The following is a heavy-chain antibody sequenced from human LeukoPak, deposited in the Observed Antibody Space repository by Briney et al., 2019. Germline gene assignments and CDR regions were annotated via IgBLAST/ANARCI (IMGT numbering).Heavy chain of an antibody. Sequence: SETLSLTCTVSGGSISSSSYYWGWIRQPPGKGLEWIGSIYYSGSTYYNPPLKSRVTISVDTSKNQFSLKLSSVTAADTAVYYCARHGGGSPVGPHPPIDYWGQGTLVTVSS. D-gene: IGHD1-26*01. CDR3: ARHGGGSPVGPHPPIDY. V-gene: IGHV4-39*01. J-gene: IGHJ4*02. CDR1: GGSISSSSYY. CDR2: IYYSGST.